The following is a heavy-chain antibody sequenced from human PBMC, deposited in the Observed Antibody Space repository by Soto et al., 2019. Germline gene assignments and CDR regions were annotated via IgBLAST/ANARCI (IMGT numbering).Heavy chain of an antibody. Sequence: QVQLQESGPGLVKPSETLSLPCTVSGDSVSSGSYYWSWFRQPPGKGLEWIGYIYYSGSTNYNPSLNRRVTISVDTSKNQISLKVGSVTAPDTAVYKCARDSGGRFDYWGQGTQVTVSS. CDR3: ARDSGGRFDY. CDR1: GDSVSSGSYY. CDR2: IYYSGST. D-gene: IGHD6-19*01. V-gene: IGHV4-61*01. J-gene: IGHJ4*02.